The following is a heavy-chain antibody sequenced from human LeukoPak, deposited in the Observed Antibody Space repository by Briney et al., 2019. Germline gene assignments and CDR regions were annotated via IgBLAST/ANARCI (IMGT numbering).Heavy chain of an antibody. CDR1: GFTFDDYA. CDR3: AKARSSLLWFGELLS. CDR2: ISWNSGSI. Sequence: PGGSLRLSCAASGFTFDDYAMHWVRQAPGKGLECVSGISWNSGSIGYADSVKGRFTISRDNAKNSLYLQMNTLRAADTALYYCAKARSSLLWFGELLSWGQGTLVTVSS. D-gene: IGHD3-10*01. V-gene: IGHV3-9*01. J-gene: IGHJ4*02.